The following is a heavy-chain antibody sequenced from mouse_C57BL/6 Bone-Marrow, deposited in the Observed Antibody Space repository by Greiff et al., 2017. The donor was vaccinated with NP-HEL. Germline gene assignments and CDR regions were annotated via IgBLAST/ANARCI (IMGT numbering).Heavy chain of an antibody. J-gene: IGHJ3*01. CDR1: GYTFTSYG. CDR2: IYPSSGNS. CDR3: EDGYYGAY. Sequence: QVQLQQSGAELARPGASVKLSCKASGYTFTSYGISWVKQRTGQGLEWIGEIYPSSGNSYYNEKFKGKATLTADKSSSTAYMELRSLTSEDSAVYVCEDGYYGAYWGQGTLVTVSA. V-gene: IGHV1-81*01. D-gene: IGHD2-3*01.